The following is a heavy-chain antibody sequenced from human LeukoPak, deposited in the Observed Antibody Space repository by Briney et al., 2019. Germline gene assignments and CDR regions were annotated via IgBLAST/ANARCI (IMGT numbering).Heavy chain of an antibody. CDR2: ISGSGDIT. Sequence: GGSLRLSCAASGFTFSSYAMTWVRQAPGKGLEWVSAISGSGDITYYADSVKGRFTVSRDNSKNTLFLQMNSLRAEDTAVYYCAKDGGLWVSAHWGDSWGRGTLVTVSS. V-gene: IGHV3-23*01. CDR3: AKDGGLWVSAHWGDS. D-gene: IGHD7-27*01. CDR1: GFTFSSYA. J-gene: IGHJ4*02.